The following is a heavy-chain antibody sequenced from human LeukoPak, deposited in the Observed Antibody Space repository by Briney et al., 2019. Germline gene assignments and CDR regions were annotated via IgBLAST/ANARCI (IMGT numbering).Heavy chain of an antibody. D-gene: IGHD1-14*01. Sequence: ASVKVSCKVSGYTLTELSMHWVRQAPGKGLEWMGGFDPEDGETIYAQKFQGRVTMTEDTSTDTAYMELSSPRSEDTAVYYCATESPPHGTIDYWGRGTLVTVSS. CDR1: GYTLTELS. J-gene: IGHJ4*02. CDR2: FDPEDGET. CDR3: ATESPPHGTIDY. V-gene: IGHV1-24*01.